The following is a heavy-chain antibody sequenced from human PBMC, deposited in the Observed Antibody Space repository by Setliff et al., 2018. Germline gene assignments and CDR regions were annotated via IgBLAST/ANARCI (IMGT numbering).Heavy chain of an antibody. CDR2: IKSKTDGGTT. CDR3: TTDGLVATSFRP. D-gene: IGHD5-12*01. CDR1: GFTFSNAW. V-gene: IGHV3-15*01. Sequence: AGGSLRLSCAASGFTFSNAWMSWVRQAPGKGLEWVGRIKSKTDGGTTDYAAPVKGRFTISRDDSKNTLYLQMNSLKTEDTAVYYCTTDGLVATSFRPWGQGTLVTVSS. J-gene: IGHJ5*02.